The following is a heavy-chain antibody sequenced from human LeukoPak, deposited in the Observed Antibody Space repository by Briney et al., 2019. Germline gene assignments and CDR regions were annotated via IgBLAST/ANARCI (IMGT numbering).Heavy chain of an antibody. D-gene: IGHD5-18*01. V-gene: IGHV3-33*01. J-gene: IGHJ4*02. Sequence: GRSLRLSCASSVFTFSSYGMHWVRQAPGKGLEWVAVIWYDGSNKYYADSVKGRFTISRDNSKNTLYLEMNSLRAEDTAVYYCASDEDTAMVDYWGQGTLVTVSS. CDR2: IWYDGSNK. CDR1: VFTFSSYG. CDR3: ASDEDTAMVDY.